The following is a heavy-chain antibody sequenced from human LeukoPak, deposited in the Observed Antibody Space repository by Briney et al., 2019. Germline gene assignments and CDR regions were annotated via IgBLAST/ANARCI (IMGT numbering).Heavy chain of an antibody. CDR2: IYYSGST. V-gene: IGHV4-31*03. CDR3: AREFYYGSGSYEREVDY. J-gene: IGHJ4*02. Sequence: SQTLSLTCTVSGGSISSGGYYWSWIRQHPGKGLEWIGYIYYSGSTYYNPSLKSRVTISVDTSKNQFSLKLSSVTAADTAVYYCAREFYYGSGSYEREVDYWGQGTLVTVSS. D-gene: IGHD3-10*01. CDR1: GGSISSGGYY.